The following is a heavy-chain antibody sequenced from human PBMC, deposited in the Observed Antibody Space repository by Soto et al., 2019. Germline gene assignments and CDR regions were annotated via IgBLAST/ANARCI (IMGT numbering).Heavy chain of an antibody. Sequence: QPGGSLRLSCAASGFTFSSFALHWVRQAPGEGLEWVALISHDGRIENYADSVKGRFIISRDNSKNTVYMQMDSLRLEDTGVYYCARDGLPDDFRSGGYWSDPLGQGTQVTVSS. CDR2: ISHDGRIE. J-gene: IGHJ5*02. D-gene: IGHD3-3*01. V-gene: IGHV3-30-3*01. CDR1: GFTFSSFA. CDR3: ARDGLPDDFRSGGYWSDP.